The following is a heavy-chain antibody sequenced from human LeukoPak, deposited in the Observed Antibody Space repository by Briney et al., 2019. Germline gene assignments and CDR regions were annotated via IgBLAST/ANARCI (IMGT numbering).Heavy chain of an antibody. V-gene: IGHV3-23*01. J-gene: IGHJ1*01. CDR2: ISGSGSST. CDR3: AKVDGYYGSGSYYDAEYFQH. Sequence: GGSLRLSCAASGFTFSSYAMSWVRQAPGKGLEWVSGISGSGSSTNYADSVKGRFTISRDNSKNTLYLQMNSLRAEDTAVYYCAKVDGYYGSGSYYDAEYFQHWGQGTLVTVSS. D-gene: IGHD3-10*01. CDR1: GFTFSSYA.